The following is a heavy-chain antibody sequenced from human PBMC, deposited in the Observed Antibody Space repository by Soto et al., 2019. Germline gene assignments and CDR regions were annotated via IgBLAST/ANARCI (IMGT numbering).Heavy chain of an antibody. J-gene: IGHJ6*02. D-gene: IGHD3-3*01. V-gene: IGHV3-23*01. CDR1: GFTFSSYA. CDR3: AKDSTYYDFWSGYGYYYGMDV. CDR2: ISGSGGST. Sequence: EVQLLESGGGLVQPGGSLRLSCAASGFTFSSYAMSWVRQAPGKGLEWVSAISGSGGSTYYADSVKGRFTNSRDNSKNTLYLQMNSLRAEDTAVYYCAKDSTYYDFWSGYGYYYGMDVWGQGTTVTVSS.